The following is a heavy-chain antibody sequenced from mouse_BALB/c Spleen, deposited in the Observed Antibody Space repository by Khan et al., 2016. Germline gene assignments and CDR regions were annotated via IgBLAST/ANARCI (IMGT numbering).Heavy chain of an antibody. CDR2: ISYSGST. CDR1: GYSITSDYA. CDR3: ARGGVFAY. Sequence: EVQLQESGPGLVKPSQSLSLTCTVTGYSITSDYAWNWIRQFPGNKLEWMGYISYSGSTSYNPSLKSRISITRDTSENQFFLQLNSVTTEDTATYYCARGGVFAYWGQGTLVTVSA. V-gene: IGHV3-2*02. J-gene: IGHJ3*01.